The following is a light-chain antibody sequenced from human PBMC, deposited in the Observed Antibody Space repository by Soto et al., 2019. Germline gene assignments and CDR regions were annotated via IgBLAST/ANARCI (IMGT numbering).Light chain of an antibody. Sequence: TLSLSPGEIATLSCRASQSVSSNLAWYQQKPGQAPRLLIYGASTRATGIPARFSGSGSGTEFALTISSLQSEDFAVYYCQQYNNWPPYTFGQGTKVDIK. CDR3: QQYNNWPPYT. CDR1: QSVSSN. V-gene: IGKV3-15*01. CDR2: GAS. J-gene: IGKJ2*01.